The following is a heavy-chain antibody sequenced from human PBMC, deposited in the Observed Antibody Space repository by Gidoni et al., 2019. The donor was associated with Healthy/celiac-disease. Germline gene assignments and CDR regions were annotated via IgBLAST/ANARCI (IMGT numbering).Heavy chain of an antibody. J-gene: IGHJ5*02. CDR1: GFTFSSYA. Sequence: EVQLLESGGGLVQPGGSLRLSCAASGFTFSSYAMSWVRQAPGQGLEWVSAISGSCGSTYYADSVKGRFTISRDNSKNTLYLQMNSLRAEDTAVYYCAKDLEYSSGWYLIGWFDPWGQGTLVTVSS. CDR3: AKDLEYSSGWYLIGWFDP. V-gene: IGHV3-23*01. CDR2: ISGSCGST. D-gene: IGHD6-19*01.